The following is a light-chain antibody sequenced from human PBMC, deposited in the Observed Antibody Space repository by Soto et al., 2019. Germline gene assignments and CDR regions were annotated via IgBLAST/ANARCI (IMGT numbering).Light chain of an antibody. CDR1: QSVSSSY. CDR2: DVS. Sequence: EIVLTQSPGTLSLSPGERATLSCRSSQSVSSSYLAWYQHKPGQAPRLLIDDVSSRATGIPDRFSGSGSGPDFTLTISRLEPEDFAVYYCQQYGSSQTFGQGTKVEIK. CDR3: QQYGSSQT. V-gene: IGKV3-20*01. J-gene: IGKJ1*01.